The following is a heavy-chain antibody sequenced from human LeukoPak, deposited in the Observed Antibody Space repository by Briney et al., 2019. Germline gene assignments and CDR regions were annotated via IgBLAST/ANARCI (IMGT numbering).Heavy chain of an antibody. D-gene: IGHD3-10*01. Sequence: GGSLRLSCAASGFTFKSYDMHWVRQAAGEGLEWVSAIGTAGDTYYPGSVKGRFTISRENAKNSLYLQMSSLRAGDTAVYYCARGPPYGSRSDYFDYWGQGTLVTVSS. CDR1: GFTFKSYD. V-gene: IGHV3-13*01. CDR2: IGTAGDT. J-gene: IGHJ4*02. CDR3: ARGPPYGSRSDYFDY.